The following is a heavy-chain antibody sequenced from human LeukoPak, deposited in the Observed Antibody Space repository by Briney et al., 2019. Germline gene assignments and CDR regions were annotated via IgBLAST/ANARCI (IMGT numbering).Heavy chain of an antibody. CDR3: ARDRYYYDSSGYDWFDP. CDR1: GDSISSFY. J-gene: IGHJ5*02. V-gene: IGHV4-59*12. CDR2: IYFSGST. Sequence: SETLSLTCTVSGDSISSFYWSWIRQPPGKGLEWIGYIYFSGSTNYNPSLKSRVSISVDTSKNQFSLKLSSVTAADTAVYYCARDRYYYDSSGYDWFDPWGQGTLVTVSS. D-gene: IGHD3-22*01.